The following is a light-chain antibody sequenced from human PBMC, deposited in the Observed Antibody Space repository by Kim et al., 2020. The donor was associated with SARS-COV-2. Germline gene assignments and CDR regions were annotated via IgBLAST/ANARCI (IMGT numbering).Light chain of an antibody. V-gene: IGKV3-11*01. CDR1: ESVSTY. CDR3: QQRNNWLT. CDR2: DAS. Sequence: EIVLTQSPATLSLSPGERATLSCRASESVSTYLAWFQQKPGQAPRLLFYDASNRATGIPARFSGSGSGTDFTLTISSLEPEDFAVYYCQQRNNWLTFGGGTKVDIK. J-gene: IGKJ4*01.